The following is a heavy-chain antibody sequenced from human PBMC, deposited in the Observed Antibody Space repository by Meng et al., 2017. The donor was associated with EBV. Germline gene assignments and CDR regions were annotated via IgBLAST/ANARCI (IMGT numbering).Heavy chain of an antibody. V-gene: IGHV1-2*06. Sequence: QVQLVKAGAEVKKPGASVKVSCKASGYTFTGYYMHWVRQAPGQGLEWMGRINPNSGGTNYAQKFQGRVTMTRDTSISTAYMELSRLRSDDTAVYYCARVGIAVAGTGDYWGQGTLVTVSS. CDR1: GYTFTGYY. D-gene: IGHD6-19*01. CDR3: ARVGIAVAGTGDY. CDR2: INPNSGGT. J-gene: IGHJ4*02.